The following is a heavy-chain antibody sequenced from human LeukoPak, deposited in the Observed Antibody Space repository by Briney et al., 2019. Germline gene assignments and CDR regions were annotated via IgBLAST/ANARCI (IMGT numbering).Heavy chain of an antibody. V-gene: IGHV4-59*01. CDR2: IYYSGTT. CDR1: GGSISSYY. Sequence: SETLSLTCTVSGGSISSYYWSWIRQPPGKGLEWIGYIYYSGTTNYNPSLKSRVTISVDTSKNQFSLKLSSVTAADTAVNYCARGVYIAAAQYGYWGQGTLVTVSS. CDR3: ARGVYIAAAQYGY. J-gene: IGHJ4*02. D-gene: IGHD6-13*01.